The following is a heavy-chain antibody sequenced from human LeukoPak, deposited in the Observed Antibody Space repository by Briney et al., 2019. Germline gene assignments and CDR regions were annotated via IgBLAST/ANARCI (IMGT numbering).Heavy chain of an antibody. CDR3: ARSSGNGNYSY. D-gene: IGHD1-26*01. V-gene: IGHV4-39*02. CDR2: VYYGRSP. Sequence: SETLSLTCTVSGDSISRSTYYWAWLRPPPGKGLEWIGSVYYGRSPYYNPSLESRATISVDTSKNHFSLKMSSVTAADAAVYYCARSSGNGNYSYWGQGTLVTV. J-gene: IGHJ4*02. CDR1: GDSISRSTYY.